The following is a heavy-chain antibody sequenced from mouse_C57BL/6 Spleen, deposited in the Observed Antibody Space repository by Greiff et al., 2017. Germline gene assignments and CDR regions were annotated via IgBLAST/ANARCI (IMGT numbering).Heavy chain of an antibody. Sequence: VQLQQSGAELVRPGTSVKVSCKASGYAFTNYLIAWVKQRPGQGLEWIGVINPGSGGTNYNEKFKGKATLTADKSSSTSYMQLSSLTSEDSAVYFCARYYYGSSYGAMDYWGQGTSVTVSS. CDR2: INPGSGGT. J-gene: IGHJ4*01. D-gene: IGHD1-1*01. CDR3: ARYYYGSSYGAMDY. V-gene: IGHV1-54*01. CDR1: GYAFTNYL.